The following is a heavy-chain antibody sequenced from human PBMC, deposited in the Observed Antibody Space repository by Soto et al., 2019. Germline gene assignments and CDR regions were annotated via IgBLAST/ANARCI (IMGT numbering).Heavy chain of an antibody. D-gene: IGHD6-13*01. J-gene: IGHJ3*02. CDR3: AKIPHSSSWYLDAFDI. CDR1: GFTFSSYA. Sequence: EVPLLESGGGLVQPGWSLRLSCAASGFTFSSYAMSWVRQAPGKGLEWVSAISGSGGSTYYADSVKGRFTISRDNSKNTLYLQMNSLRAEDTAVYYCAKIPHSSSWYLDAFDIWGQGTMVTVSS. V-gene: IGHV3-23*01. CDR2: ISGSGGST.